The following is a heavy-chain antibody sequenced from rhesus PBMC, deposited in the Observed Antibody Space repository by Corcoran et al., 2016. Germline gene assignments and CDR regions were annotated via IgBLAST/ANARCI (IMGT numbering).Heavy chain of an antibody. Sequence: QVQLQDSGPGLVKPSETLSLTCAVSGGSISSTYYYWSCIRQAPGKGLEWLGYISYSGSTSYNPSLKSRVTISRDTSKNQFSRKLSSVTGADTAVYYCARGRYSSAWYYFDYWGQGVLVTVSS. CDR2: ISYSGST. J-gene: IGHJ4*01. CDR1: GGSISSTYYY. V-gene: IGHV4-122*02. D-gene: IGHD6-31*01. CDR3: ARGRYSSAWYYFDY.